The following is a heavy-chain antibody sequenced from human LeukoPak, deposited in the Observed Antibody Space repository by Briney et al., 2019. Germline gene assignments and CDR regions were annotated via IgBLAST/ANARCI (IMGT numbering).Heavy chain of an antibody. D-gene: IGHD6-6*01. CDR2: IYTSGST. CDR3: AREGAARNFDY. CDR1: GGSVISGTYY. J-gene: IGHJ4*02. V-gene: IGHV4-61*02. Sequence: SETLSLTCTVSGGSVISGTYYWTWIRQPAGKGLEWIGRIYTSGSTNFNPSLKSRVSISLDTSQNQFSLKVSTVTAADTAVYYCAREGAARNFDYWGQGILVTVSS.